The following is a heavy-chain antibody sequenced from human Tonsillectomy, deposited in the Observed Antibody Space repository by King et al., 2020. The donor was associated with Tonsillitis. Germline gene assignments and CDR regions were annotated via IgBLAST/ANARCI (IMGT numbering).Heavy chain of an antibody. CDR1: GFTFSTYW. D-gene: IGHD1-26*01. CDR2: TKEDGRDK. CDR3: ARDIEQGGSYYAFDI. V-gene: IGHV3-7*01. J-gene: IGHJ3*02. Sequence: VQLVESGGGLVQPGGSLRLSCVASGFTFSTYWMSWVRQAPGKGLEWVANTKEDGRDKYYADSVKGRFTISRDNAKNSLYLQMNSLRAEDTALYYCARDIEQGGSYYAFDIWGQGTMVTVSS.